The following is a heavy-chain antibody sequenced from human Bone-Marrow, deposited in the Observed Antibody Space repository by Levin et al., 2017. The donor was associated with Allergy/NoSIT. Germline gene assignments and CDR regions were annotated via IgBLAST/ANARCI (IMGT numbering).Heavy chain of an antibody. CDR1: GFTFDDYA. D-gene: IGHD2-21*01. CDR2: ISWNSGSI. Sequence: PGGSLRLSCAASGFTFDDYAMHWVRQAPGKGLEWVSGISWNSGSIGYADSVKGRFTISRDNAKNSLYLQMNSLRAEDTALYYCAKNFAFPLGSLVPVWFDPWGQGTLVTVSS. CDR3: AKNFAFPLGSLVPVWFDP. V-gene: IGHV3-9*01. J-gene: IGHJ5*02.